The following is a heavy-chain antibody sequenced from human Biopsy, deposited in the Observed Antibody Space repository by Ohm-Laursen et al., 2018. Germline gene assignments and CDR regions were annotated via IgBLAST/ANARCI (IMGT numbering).Heavy chain of an antibody. D-gene: IGHD3-9*01. CDR1: GYSFTKYY. CDR3: ARDETGSSVFGPYYYGMDV. V-gene: IGHV1-46*01. Sequence: GSSVKVSCKASGYSFTKYYINWGRQAPGQGLEWGGIINPTGGTASYAEKFQGRVTLTRDTSTGTVYLELNSLISEDTALYYCARDETGSSVFGPYYYGMDVWGQGTTVTVSS. CDR2: INPTGGTA. J-gene: IGHJ6*02.